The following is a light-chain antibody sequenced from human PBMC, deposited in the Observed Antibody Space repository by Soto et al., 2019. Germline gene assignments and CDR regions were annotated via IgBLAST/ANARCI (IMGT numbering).Light chain of an antibody. J-gene: IGLJ1*01. Sequence: QAVVTQPPSVSGAPGQRGIISCTGSSSNIGAGRDVHWYRQFPGEAPKFLISDSNHRPSGVPDRFSVSKSGASASLAITGLRPEDEGDYFCQSYGTSLSGLYVFGTGTKVTVL. CDR3: QSYGTSLSGLYV. V-gene: IGLV1-40*03. CDR1: SSNIGAGRD. CDR2: DSN.